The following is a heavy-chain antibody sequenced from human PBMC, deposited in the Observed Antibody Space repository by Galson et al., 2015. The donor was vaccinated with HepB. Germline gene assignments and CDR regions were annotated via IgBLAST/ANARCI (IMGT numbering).Heavy chain of an antibody. CDR2: IYPGDSDT. J-gene: IGHJ4*02. D-gene: IGHD6-6*01. Sequence: QSGAEVKKPGKSLKISCKGSGYSFTSYWIGWVRQMPGKGLEWMGIIYPGDSDTRYSPSFQGQVTISADKSISTAYLQWSSLKASDTAMYYCARRGSPKYSSSSEFFGYWGQGTLVTVSS. V-gene: IGHV5-51*03. CDR1: GYSFTSYW. CDR3: ARRGSPKYSSSSEFFGY.